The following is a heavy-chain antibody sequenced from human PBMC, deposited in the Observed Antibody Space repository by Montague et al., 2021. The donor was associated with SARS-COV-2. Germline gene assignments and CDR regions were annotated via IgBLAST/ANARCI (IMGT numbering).Heavy chain of an antibody. V-gene: IGHV2-5*02. CDR1: GFSLSTSGAG. D-gene: IGHD2-2*01. J-gene: IGHJ5*02. Sequence: PALVKPTQTLTLTCTFSGFSLSTSGAGVGWIRQPPGKALEWLALIYWDDDKRYSPSLKSRLTITKDTSKNQVVLTMTNMDPVDTAPYYCAQGDCSSTSCYENGFDPWGQGTLVTVSS. CDR2: IYWDDDK. CDR3: AQGDCSSTSCYENGFDP.